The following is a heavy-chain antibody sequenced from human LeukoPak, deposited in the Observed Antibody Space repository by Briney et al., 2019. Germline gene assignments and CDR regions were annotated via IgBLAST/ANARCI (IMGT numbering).Heavy chain of an antibody. Sequence: SGGSLRLSCAASGFTFSHYSMSWVRQAPGKGLEWVSFISNSGGPTYYAESVEGRFTISRDNSKNTLYLQMNSLRAEDTAVYYCARDIDGSGSPPGYWGQGTLVTVSS. D-gene: IGHD3-10*01. CDR1: GFTFSHYS. CDR2: ISNSGGPT. CDR3: ARDIDGSGSPPGY. V-gene: IGHV3-23*01. J-gene: IGHJ4*02.